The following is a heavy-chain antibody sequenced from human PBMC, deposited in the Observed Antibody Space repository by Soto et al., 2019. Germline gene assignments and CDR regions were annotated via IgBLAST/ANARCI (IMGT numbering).Heavy chain of an antibody. J-gene: IGHJ6*03. CDR3: AKGVLTGYHYYYYYMDV. CDR2: ISWNSGST. V-gene: IGHV3-9*01. Sequence: SQRLSSTASGVNFEDYGMHWVRQAPGKGLEWVSGISWNSGSTGYADSVKGRFTISRDNAKNSLYLQMNSLRAEDTALYYCAKGVLTGYHYYYYYMDVWGKGTTVTVSS. CDR1: GVNFEDYG. D-gene: IGHD3-9*01.